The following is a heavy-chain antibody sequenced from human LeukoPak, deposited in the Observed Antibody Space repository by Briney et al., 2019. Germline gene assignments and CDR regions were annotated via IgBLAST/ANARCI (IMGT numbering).Heavy chain of an antibody. J-gene: IGHJ4*02. Sequence: ASVKVSCKVSGYTLTELSMHWVRQAPGKGLEWMGGFDPEDGETIYAQKFQGRVTMTEDTSTDTAYMELSSLRSEDTAVYYCATAYYYYDSSGCPAKFDYWGQGTLVTVSS. CDR2: FDPEDGET. V-gene: IGHV1-24*01. D-gene: IGHD3-22*01. CDR3: ATAYYYYDSSGCPAKFDY. CDR1: GYTLTELS.